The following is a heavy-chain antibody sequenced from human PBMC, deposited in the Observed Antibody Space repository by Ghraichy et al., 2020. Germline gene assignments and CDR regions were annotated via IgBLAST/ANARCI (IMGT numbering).Heavy chain of an antibody. CDR2: IYYSGST. V-gene: IGHV4-59*01. CDR3: ARVYSSGWYGSYYWYFDL. D-gene: IGHD6-19*01. Sequence: GSLRLSCTVSGGSISSYYWSWIRQPPGKGLEWIGYIYYSGSTNYNPSLKSRVTISVDTSKNQFSLKLSSVTAADTAVYYCARVYSSGWYGSYYWYFDLWGRGTLVTVSS. J-gene: IGHJ2*01. CDR1: GGSISSYY.